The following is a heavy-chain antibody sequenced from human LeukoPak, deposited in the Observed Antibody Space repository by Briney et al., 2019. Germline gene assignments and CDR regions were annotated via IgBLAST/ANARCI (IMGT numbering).Heavy chain of an antibody. CDR3: AREKIWNYYYYGMDV. Sequence: ASVKVSCKASGYTFTGYYMHWVRQAPGQGLEWMGWINPNSGGTNYAQKLRGRVTMTTDTSTSTAYMELRSLRSDDTAVYYCAREKIWNYYYYGMDVWGQGTTVTVSS. V-gene: IGHV1-2*02. CDR2: INPNSGGT. J-gene: IGHJ6*02. CDR1: GYTFTGYY. D-gene: IGHD1-1*01.